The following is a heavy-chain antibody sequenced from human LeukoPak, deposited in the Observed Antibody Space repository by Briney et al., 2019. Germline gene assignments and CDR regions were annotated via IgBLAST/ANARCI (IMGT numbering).Heavy chain of an antibody. J-gene: IGHJ4*02. CDR1: GFIFSSYW. CDR2: IKEDGSEK. V-gene: IGHV3-7*01. CDR3: AREQWLALDY. D-gene: IGHD6-19*01. Sequence: GGSLRLSSAASGFIFSSYWMSWVRQAPGKGLEWVAKIKEDGSEKYYVDSVKGRFTISRDNAKNSLYLQMNSLRAEDTAVYYCAREQWLALDYWGQGTLVTVSS.